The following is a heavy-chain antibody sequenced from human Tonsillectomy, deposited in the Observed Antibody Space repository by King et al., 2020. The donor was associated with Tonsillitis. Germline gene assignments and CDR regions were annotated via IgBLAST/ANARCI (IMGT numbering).Heavy chain of an antibody. CDR2: IHPNGGGT. CDR3: ARGDRYSGYDSLDY. J-gene: IGHJ4*02. CDR1: GYTFTGYY. D-gene: IGHD5-12*01. Sequence: VHLVQSGAEVKKPGASVTVSCKASGYTFTGYYTHWVRQAPGQGLEWMGWIHPNGGGTNYAQKFQGRVTMTRDTSISTAYMELSRLRSDDTAVYYCARGDRYSGYDSLDYWGQGTLVTVSS. V-gene: IGHV1-2*02.